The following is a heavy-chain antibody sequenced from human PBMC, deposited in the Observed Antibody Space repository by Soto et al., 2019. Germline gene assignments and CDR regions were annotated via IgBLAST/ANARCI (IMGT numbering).Heavy chain of an antibody. CDR2: ITNNGVT. V-gene: IGHV4-39*01. D-gene: IGHD2-2*01. CDR1: GDSISIIIYN. J-gene: IGHJ4*02. CDR3: ASRYAPSEFDH. Sequence: SQTLSLSFSVSGDSISIIIYNWVWICQSPGEGLEWIASITNNGVTQYNPSLKSRVTIFVDTSKNEFSLKVTSVTAADTGVYFCASRYAPSEFDHWGKGSLVTVS.